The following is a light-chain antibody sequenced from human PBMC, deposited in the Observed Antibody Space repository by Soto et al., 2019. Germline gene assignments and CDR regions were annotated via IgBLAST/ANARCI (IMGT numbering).Light chain of an antibody. CDR3: QQYYSFPRT. Sequence: DIQITQSPSSLSASVGDRVSITCRASQSINSYLNWYQQRPGKAPKLLIYAASTLQSGVPSRFSGSGSGTDFTLTISCLQSEDFATYYCQQYYSFPRTFGQGTKVDIK. V-gene: IGKV1-39*01. CDR2: AAS. J-gene: IGKJ1*01. CDR1: QSINSY.